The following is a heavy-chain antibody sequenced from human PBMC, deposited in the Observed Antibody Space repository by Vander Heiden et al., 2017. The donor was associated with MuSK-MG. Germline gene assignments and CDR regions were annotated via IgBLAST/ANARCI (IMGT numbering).Heavy chain of an antibody. Sequence: EVQLLESGGDLVRPGGSLRLSCAASGFTFSNHAFSWVRQAPGKGPEWVSGISGSGGSIYYADSVKGRFTISRDDSKNTLYLQMKRLRVEDTALYYCARGPTAYYYYMDVWGKGTTVPVS. V-gene: IGHV3-23*01. CDR3: ARGPTAYYYYMDV. CDR2: ISGSGGSI. CDR1: GFTFSNHA. J-gene: IGHJ6*03.